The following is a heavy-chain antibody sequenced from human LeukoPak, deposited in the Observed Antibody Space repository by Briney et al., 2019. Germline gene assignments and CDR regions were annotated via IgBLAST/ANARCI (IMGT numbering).Heavy chain of an antibody. Sequence: PGASLRHSCAASGFTLSSYAMSWVRQAPAKGLEWVSAICGSGGSTHYADSVKGRFTISRDNSKNTLYLQMNSLRAEDTAVYYCAKATTGAFDYWGQGTLVTVSS. D-gene: IGHD1-1*01. CDR3: AKATTGAFDY. CDR2: ICGSGGST. V-gene: IGHV3-23*01. J-gene: IGHJ4*02. CDR1: GFTLSSYA.